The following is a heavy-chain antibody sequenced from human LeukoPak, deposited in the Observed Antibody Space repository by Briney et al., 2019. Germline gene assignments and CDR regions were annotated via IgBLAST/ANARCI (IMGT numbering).Heavy chain of an antibody. D-gene: IGHD3-16*01. V-gene: IGHV3-30*04. CDR3: VRARAGGLDY. Sequence: GGSVSLFCAVSGFTFRHYAVHWARQAPRRGLECLAVLSFDGVRRYYAEPVKDRFTLSKDHSVNALFLQVGSLRGEDTPLYCCVRARAGGLDYGGEGTLVTVS. CDR2: LSFDGVRR. CDR1: GFTFRHYA. J-gene: IGHJ4*02.